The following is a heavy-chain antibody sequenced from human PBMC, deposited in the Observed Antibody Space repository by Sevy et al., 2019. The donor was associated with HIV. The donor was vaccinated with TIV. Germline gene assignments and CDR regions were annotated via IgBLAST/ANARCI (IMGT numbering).Heavy chain of an antibody. CDR2: ISSNGNNI. D-gene: IGHD5-18*01. Sequence: GGSLRLSCAASGFSFSNNNMNWVHQTPGKALEWVSSISSNGNNIYYADSVKGRFTISRDKANNSLYLQMNSLRPEDKALYYCARDSVRRGMVTNYGMDVWGQGTTVTVSS. J-gene: IGHJ6*02. CDR1: GFSFSNNN. CDR3: ARDSVRRGMVTNYGMDV. V-gene: IGHV3-21*01.